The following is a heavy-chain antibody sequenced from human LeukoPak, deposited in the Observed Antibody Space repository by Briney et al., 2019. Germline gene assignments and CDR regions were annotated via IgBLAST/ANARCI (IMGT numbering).Heavy chain of an antibody. CDR2: IYASGST. CDR1: GGSISSYY. D-gene: IGHD3-10*01. J-gene: IGHJ4*02. Sequence: SETLSLTCTVSGGSISSYYWSWIRQPAGKGLERIGRIYASGSTNYNPSLKSRVTMSVDTSKNQFSLKLSSVTAADTAVYYCGGGSGSSFDYWGQGTLVTVSS. CDR3: GGGSGSSFDY. V-gene: IGHV4-4*07.